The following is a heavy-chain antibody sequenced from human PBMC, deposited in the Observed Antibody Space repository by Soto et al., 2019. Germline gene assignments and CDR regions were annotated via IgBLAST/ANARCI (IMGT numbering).Heavy chain of an antibody. CDR2: INAGNGNT. V-gene: IGHV1-3*01. Sequence: ASVKVSCKASGYTFTSYAMHWVRQAPGQRLEWMGWINAGNGNTKYSQKFQGRVTITRDTSASTAYMELSSLRSEDTAVYYCASHHTALRTPNTPPTDWGQGTLVTVSS. J-gene: IGHJ4*02. CDR3: ASHHTALRTPNTPPTD. D-gene: IGHD4-17*01. CDR1: GYTFTSYA.